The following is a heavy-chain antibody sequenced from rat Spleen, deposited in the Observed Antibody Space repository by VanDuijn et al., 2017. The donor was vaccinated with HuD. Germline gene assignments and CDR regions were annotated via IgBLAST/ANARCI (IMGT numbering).Heavy chain of an antibody. V-gene: IGHV2S61*01. Sequence: QVQLKESGPGLVQPSQTLSLTCTVSGFSLSSYGVIWVRQPPGKGLEWMGVIWGNGNTKYNSALKSRLSIRRDTSKSQVFLKMNNLQTEDTAMYFCAREGWEESYWGQGVMVTVSS. J-gene: IGHJ2*01. CDR1: GFSLSSYG. CDR2: IWGNGNT. CDR3: AREGWEESY. D-gene: IGHD5-1*01.